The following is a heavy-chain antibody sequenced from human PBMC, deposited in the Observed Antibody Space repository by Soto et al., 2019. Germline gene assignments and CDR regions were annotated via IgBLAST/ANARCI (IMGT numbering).Heavy chain of an antibody. CDR3: ATVPSITGTEPLPYLVSDAFDI. J-gene: IGHJ3*02. CDR2: FDPEDGET. D-gene: IGHD1-20*01. Sequence: ASVKVSCKVSGYTLTELSMHWVRQAPGKGLEWMGGFDPEDGETIYAQKFQGRVTMTEDTSTDTAYMELSSLRSEDTAVYYCATVPSITGTEPLPYLVSDAFDIWGQGTMVTVSS. V-gene: IGHV1-24*01. CDR1: GYTLTELS.